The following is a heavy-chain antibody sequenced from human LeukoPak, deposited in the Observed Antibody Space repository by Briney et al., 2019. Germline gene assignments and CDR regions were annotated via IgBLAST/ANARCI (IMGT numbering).Heavy chain of an antibody. CDR1: GFTFSSYE. Sequence: GGSLRLSCAASGFTFSSYEMNWVRQAPGKGLEWVSYISSSGSTIYYADSVKGRFTISRDSAKNSLYLQMNSLRAEDTAVYYCAKKWSGDYDSSGVNDAFDIWGQGTMVTVSS. J-gene: IGHJ3*02. D-gene: IGHD3-22*01. V-gene: IGHV3-48*03. CDR3: AKKWSGDYDSSGVNDAFDI. CDR2: ISSSGSTI.